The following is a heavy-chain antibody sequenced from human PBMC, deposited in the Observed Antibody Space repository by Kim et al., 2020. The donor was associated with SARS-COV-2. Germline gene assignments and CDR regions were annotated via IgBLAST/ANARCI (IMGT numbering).Heavy chain of an antibody. CDR3: AKEGGPHGQPPVDS. CDR2: INNASDAR. D-gene: IGHD2-8*01. J-gene: IGHJ4*02. Sequence: GGSLRLSCAASGFTFSSYAMSWVRQSPGKGLEWVSGINNASDARYSADSVKGRFIISRDNAKKTLYLQVNSLRAEDAAIYYCAKEGGPHGQPPVDSWGQGTLVTVSS. CDR1: GFTFSSYA. V-gene: IGHV3-23*01.